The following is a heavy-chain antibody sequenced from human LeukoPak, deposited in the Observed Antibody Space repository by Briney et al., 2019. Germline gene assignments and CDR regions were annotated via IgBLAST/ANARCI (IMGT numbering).Heavy chain of an antibody. J-gene: IGHJ3*02. CDR3: AKEAGMVAATPDAFDI. CDR2: ISGGVHST. CDR1: GFTFSNYA. V-gene: IGHV3-23*01. D-gene: IGHD2-15*01. Sequence: GGSLRLSCAASGFTFSNYAMNWVRQAPGKGLEWVSAISGGVHSTYYADSVKGRFTISRDNSKNTLYLQMNSLRAEDTAVYYCAKEAGMVAATPDAFDIWGQGTMVTVSS.